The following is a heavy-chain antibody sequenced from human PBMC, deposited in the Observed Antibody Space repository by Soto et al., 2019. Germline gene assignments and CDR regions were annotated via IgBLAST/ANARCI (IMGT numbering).Heavy chain of an antibody. J-gene: IGHJ4*02. CDR1: GFSLSTSGVG. V-gene: IGHV2-5*01. CDR3: ARCVWWGSYPSLFFDY. CDR2: IYWNDDK. Sequence: SGPTLVNPTQTLTLTCTFSGFSLSTSGVGVGWIRQPPGKALEWLALIYWNDDKRYSPSLKSRLTITKDTSKNQVVLTMTNMDPVDTATYYCARCVWWGSYPSLFFDYWGQGTLVTVSS. D-gene: IGHD3-16*02.